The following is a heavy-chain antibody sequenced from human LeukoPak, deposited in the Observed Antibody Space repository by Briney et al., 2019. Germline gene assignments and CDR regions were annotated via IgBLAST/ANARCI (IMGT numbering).Heavy chain of an antibody. Sequence: SETLSLTCTVSGGSVSSGSYYWSWIRQPPGKGLEWIGYIYYSGSTNYNPSLKSRVTISVDTSKNQFSLKLSSVTAADTAVYYCARSTRSQLLWFGEFDYWGQGTLVTVSS. CDR1: GGSVSSGSYY. J-gene: IGHJ4*02. D-gene: IGHD3-10*01. CDR3: ARSTRSQLLWFGEFDY. V-gene: IGHV4-61*01. CDR2: IYYSGST.